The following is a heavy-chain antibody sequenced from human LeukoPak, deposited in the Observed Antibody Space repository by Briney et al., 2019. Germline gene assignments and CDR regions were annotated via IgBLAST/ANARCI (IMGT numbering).Heavy chain of an antibody. CDR1: GGSISGSY. D-gene: IGHD1-26*01. CDR2: IYSNEIT. J-gene: IGHJ4*02. Sequence: PSETLSLTCIVSGGSISGSYWTWVRQPAGKGLEWIGRIYSNEITNYNPSLKSRVTMSVDTSKNQFSLKLTSVTAADTAVYYCARGSGAATNEALDYWGQGTLVTVSS. V-gene: IGHV4-4*07. CDR3: ARGSGAATNEALDY.